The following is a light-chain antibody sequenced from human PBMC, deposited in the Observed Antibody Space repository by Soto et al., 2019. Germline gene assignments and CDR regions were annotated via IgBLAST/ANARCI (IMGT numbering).Light chain of an antibody. CDR1: NIGIRS. Sequence: SYELTQPPSVSVAPGQTASITCVGDNIGIRSVHWYQQKPGQAPVLVLYEDSDRPSGIPDRFSGSNSGNTATLTISRVEAGDGADYYCQGWESYRDVPFGGGTKVTVL. V-gene: IGLV3-21*02. CDR2: EDS. J-gene: IGLJ2*01. CDR3: QGWESYRDVP.